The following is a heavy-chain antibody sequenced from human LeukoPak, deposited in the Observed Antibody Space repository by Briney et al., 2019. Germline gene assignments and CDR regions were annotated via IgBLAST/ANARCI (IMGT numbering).Heavy chain of an antibody. Sequence: SETLSLTCTVSGGSISSYYWSWIRQPPGKGLEWIGYIYYSGSTNYNPSLKSRVTISVDTSKNQFSLKLSSVTAADTAVYYCARGGYYYDSSGYYTPHLCFDLWGRGTLVTVSS. CDR1: GGSISSYY. V-gene: IGHV4-59*01. CDR2: IYYSGST. J-gene: IGHJ2*01. D-gene: IGHD3-22*01. CDR3: ARGGYYYDSSGYYTPHLCFDL.